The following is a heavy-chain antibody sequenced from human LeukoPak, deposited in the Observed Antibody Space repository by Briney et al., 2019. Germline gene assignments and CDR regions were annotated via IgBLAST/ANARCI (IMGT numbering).Heavy chain of an antibody. J-gene: IGHJ5*02. CDR2: ISGSGDNT. V-gene: IGHV3-23*01. CDR3: AKSSVRGVIRNWFDP. CDR1: GFSFSSYA. D-gene: IGHD3-10*01. Sequence: GGSLRLSCAASGFSFSSYAMSWVRQAPGKGLEWVSSISGSGDNTYYAESVKGRFTISRDNSKNTLFLQMNSLRAEDTAVYYCAKSSVRGVIRNWFDPWGQGTLVTVSS.